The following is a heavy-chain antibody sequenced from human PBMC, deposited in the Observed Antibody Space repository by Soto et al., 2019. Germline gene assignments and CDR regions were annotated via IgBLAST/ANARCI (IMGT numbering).Heavy chain of an antibody. Sequence: LGESLKISCKGSGYSFTSYWISWVRQMPGKGLEWMGRIDPSDSYTNYSPSFQGHVTISADKSISTAYLQWSSLKASDTAMYYCARLSEWLSYYYGMDVWGQGTTVTVSS. J-gene: IGHJ6*02. CDR2: IDPSDSYT. CDR3: ARLSEWLSYYYGMDV. CDR1: GYSFTSYW. V-gene: IGHV5-10-1*01. D-gene: IGHD3-3*01.